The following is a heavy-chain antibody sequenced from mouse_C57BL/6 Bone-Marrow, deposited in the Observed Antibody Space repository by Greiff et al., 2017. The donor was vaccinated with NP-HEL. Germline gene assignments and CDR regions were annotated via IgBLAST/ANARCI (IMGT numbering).Heavy chain of an antibody. V-gene: IGHV1-15*01. Sequence: QVQLQQSGAELVRPGASVTLSCKASGYTFTDYEMHWVKQTPVHGLEWIGAIDPETGGTAYNQKFKGKAMLTADKSSSTAYMELRSLTSEDSAVYYCTRSSLPTAYFDYWGQGTTLTVSS. CDR3: TRSSLPTAYFDY. CDR2: IDPETGGT. CDR1: GYTFTDYE. D-gene: IGHD1-2*01. J-gene: IGHJ2*01.